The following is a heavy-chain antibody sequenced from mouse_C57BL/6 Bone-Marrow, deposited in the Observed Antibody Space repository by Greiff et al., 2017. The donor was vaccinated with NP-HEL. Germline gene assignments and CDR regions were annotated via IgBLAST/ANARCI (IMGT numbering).Heavy chain of an antibody. V-gene: IGHV2-5*01. Sequence: VQVVESGPGLVQPSQSLSITCTVSGFSLTSYGVHWVRQSPGKGLEWLGVIWRGGSTDYNAAFMSRLSITTDNSKSQVFFKMNSLQADDTAIYYCAKDYYGSSYNAMDYWGQGTSVTVSS. CDR2: IWRGGST. CDR3: AKDYYGSSYNAMDY. D-gene: IGHD1-1*01. CDR1: GFSLTSYG. J-gene: IGHJ4*01.